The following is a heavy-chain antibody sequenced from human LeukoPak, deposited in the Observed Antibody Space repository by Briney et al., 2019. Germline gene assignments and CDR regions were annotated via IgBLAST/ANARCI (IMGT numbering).Heavy chain of an antibody. CDR2: ITGSGRGT. CDR1: GLTFSNYA. CDR3: SKDPNGDYVGAFDM. J-gene: IGHJ3*02. D-gene: IGHD4-17*01. Sequence: GGSLRLSCTVSGLTFSNYATTWVRQAPGKGLEWVSSITGSGRGTYYADSVKGRFSVSRDNSQNTVFLHMNSLRADDTALYYCSKDPNGDYVGAFDMWGPGTMVTVSS. V-gene: IGHV3-23*01.